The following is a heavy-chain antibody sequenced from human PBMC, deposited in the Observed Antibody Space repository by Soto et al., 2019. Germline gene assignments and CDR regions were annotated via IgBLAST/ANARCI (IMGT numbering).Heavy chain of an antibody. Sequence: QVHLVQSGAEVKKPGASVKVSCKGSGYAFTTYGITWVRQAPGQGLEWMGWISAHNGKTNYAQKLQGRVTVTRDTSTSTAYMELRSLRSDDTAVDDCARGRDGDYWGQGALVSVSS. CDR3: ARGRDGDY. V-gene: IGHV1-18*01. J-gene: IGHJ4*02. CDR1: GYAFTTYG. CDR2: ISAHNGKT. D-gene: IGHD6-6*01.